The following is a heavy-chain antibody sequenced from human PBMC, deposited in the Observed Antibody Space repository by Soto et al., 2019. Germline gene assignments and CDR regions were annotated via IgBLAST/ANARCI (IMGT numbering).Heavy chain of an antibody. Sequence: GGYLRLSCAASGFTFSSYALHWVRQAPGKGLEWVAFISYDGGNKYYADSVKGRFTISRDNSKNSLYLQMNSLRAEDTAVFYCAKGPLVTAQANYYYYYYMDVWGKGTTVTVSS. CDR2: ISYDGGNK. CDR1: GFTFSSYA. V-gene: IGHV3-30*18. CDR3: AKGPLVTAQANYYYYYYMDV. J-gene: IGHJ6*03. D-gene: IGHD2-21*02.